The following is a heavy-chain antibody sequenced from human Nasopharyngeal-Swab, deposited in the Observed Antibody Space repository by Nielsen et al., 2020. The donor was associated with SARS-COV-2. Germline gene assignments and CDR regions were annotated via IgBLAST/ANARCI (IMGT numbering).Heavy chain of an antibody. D-gene: IGHD6-13*01. J-gene: IGHJ6*02. CDR1: GFTFSSYA. CDR3: AKDVSSSWYRGYYGMDV. CDR2: ISGSGDRT. Sequence: GESLKISCAASGFTFSSYAMSWVRQAPGKGLEWVSGISGSGDRTYYTDSVKGRFTISRDKSKNTLYLQMNSLRAEDTAVYYCAKDVSSSWYRGYYGMDVWGQGTTVTVSS. V-gene: IGHV3-23*01.